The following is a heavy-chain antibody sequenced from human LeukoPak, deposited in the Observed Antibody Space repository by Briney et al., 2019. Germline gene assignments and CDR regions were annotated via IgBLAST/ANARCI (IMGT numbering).Heavy chain of an antibody. Sequence: PSETLSLTCTVSGDSISSGSYYWSWIRQPPGKGLEWIGYIYYSGSTSYNPSLKSRVTISVDTSKNQFSLKLSSVTAADTAVYYCARVRILKSYYYYYMDVWGKGTTVTISS. V-gene: IGHV4-61*01. J-gene: IGHJ6*03. CDR3: ARVRILKSYYYYYMDV. D-gene: IGHD1-14*01. CDR1: GDSISSGSYY. CDR2: IYYSGST.